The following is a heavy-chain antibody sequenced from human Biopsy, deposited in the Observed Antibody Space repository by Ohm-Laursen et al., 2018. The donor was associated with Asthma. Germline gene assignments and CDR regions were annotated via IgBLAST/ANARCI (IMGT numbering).Heavy chain of an antibody. Sequence: SLRLSCSTSGFTFSSYGMHWVRQAPGKGLEWVAVISYDGSNKYYADSVKGRFTISRDNSKNTLYLQMNSLRAEDTAVYYCASQSSGPDFWSGYYYFDYWGQGALVTVSS. CDR3: ASQSSGPDFWSGYYYFDY. V-gene: IGHV3-30*03. J-gene: IGHJ4*02. CDR2: ISYDGSNK. D-gene: IGHD3-3*01. CDR1: GFTFSSYG.